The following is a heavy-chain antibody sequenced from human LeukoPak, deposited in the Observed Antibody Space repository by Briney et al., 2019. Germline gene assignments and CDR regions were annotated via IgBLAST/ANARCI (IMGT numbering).Heavy chain of an antibody. D-gene: IGHD6-13*01. V-gene: IGHV1-69*13. Sequence: GASVKVSCKASGGTFSSYAISWVRQAPGQGLEWMGGIIPIFGTANYAQKFQGRVTITADESTSTAYMELRSLRSDDTAVYYCASGTGVAAADPLDYWGQGTLVTVSS. CDR3: ASGTGVAAADPLDY. CDR1: GGTFSSYA. CDR2: IIPIFGTA. J-gene: IGHJ4*02.